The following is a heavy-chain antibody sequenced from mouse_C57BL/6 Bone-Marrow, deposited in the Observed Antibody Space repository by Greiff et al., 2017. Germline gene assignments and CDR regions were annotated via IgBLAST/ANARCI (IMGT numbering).Heavy chain of an antibody. J-gene: IGHJ4*01. CDR1: GFSFNTYA. Sequence: EVMLVESGGGLVQPKGSLKLSCAASGFSFNTYAMNWVRQAPGKGLEWVARIRSKSTNYATYYADSVKARFTISRDASESMLYLQMNKLKTEDTAMYYCVRQGYYYAMYYWGQGTSVTVSS. CDR3: VRQGYYYAMYY. CDR2: IRSKSTNYAT. V-gene: IGHV10-1*01.